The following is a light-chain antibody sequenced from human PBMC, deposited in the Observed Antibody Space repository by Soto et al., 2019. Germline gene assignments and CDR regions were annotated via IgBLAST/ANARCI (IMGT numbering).Light chain of an antibody. CDR1: QSVSSSY. CDR2: GAS. V-gene: IGKV3-20*01. Sequence: EIVLTQSPGTLSLSPGERATLFCRASQSVSSSYLAWYQQKPGQAPRLVIFGASNRATGIPDRFSGSGSGTDFTLTISRLEPEDFAVYYCEHYGNSRWTFGQGTKVEIK. CDR3: EHYGNSRWT. J-gene: IGKJ1*01.